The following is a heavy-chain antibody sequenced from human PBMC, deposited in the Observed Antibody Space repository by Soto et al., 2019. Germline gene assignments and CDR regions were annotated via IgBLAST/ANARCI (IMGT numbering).Heavy chain of an antibody. J-gene: IGHJ6*02. V-gene: IGHV4-30-4*01. CDR2: IYYSGNT. CDR3: ASTSLYGLDG. CDR1: GSSLSSGYYY. Sequence: PSETLSLTCSVSGSSLSSGYYYWSWIRQHLGKGPEWIGNIYYSGNTYYNPSLKSRLIISINTSKNQFSLKEGSVTAAHTAVYYCASTSLYGLDGWGQGTTVTVSS.